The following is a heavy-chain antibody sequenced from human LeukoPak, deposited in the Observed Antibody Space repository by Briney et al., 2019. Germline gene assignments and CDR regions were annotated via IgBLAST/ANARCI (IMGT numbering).Heavy chain of an antibody. CDR3: ARAVTMVRGVIKVKRFDP. Sequence: ASVKVSCNASGYTFTGYYMHWVRQAPGQGLEWMGWINPNSGGANYAQKFQGRVTMTRDTSISTAYMELSRLRSDDTAVYYCARAVTMVRGVIKVKRFDPWGQGTLVTVSS. CDR2: INPNSGGA. D-gene: IGHD3-10*01. CDR1: GYTFTGYY. V-gene: IGHV1-2*02. J-gene: IGHJ5*02.